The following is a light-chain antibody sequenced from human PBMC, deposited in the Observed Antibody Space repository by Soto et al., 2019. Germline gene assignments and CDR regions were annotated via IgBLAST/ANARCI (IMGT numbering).Light chain of an antibody. V-gene: IGLV2-11*01. CDR3: CSYVGSYSYV. CDR1: SSDVGDYNS. CDR2: DVS. Sequence: QSALTQPRSVFGSPGQSVTVSCIGTSSDVGDYNSVSWYQQHPGKAPKLMIYDVSKRPSGVPDRFSGSKSGNTASLTISGLQAEDEADYYCCSYVGSYSYVFGIGTKLTVL. J-gene: IGLJ1*01.